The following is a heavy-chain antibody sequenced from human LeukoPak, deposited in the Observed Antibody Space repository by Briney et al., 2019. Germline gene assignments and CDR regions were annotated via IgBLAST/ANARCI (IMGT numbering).Heavy chain of an antibody. D-gene: IGHD2-2*01. CDR2: INPNSGGT. Sequence: SVKVSCKASGYTFTGYYMHWVRQAPGQGLEWMGWINPNSGGTNYAQKFQGRVTMTRDTSISTAYMELSRLRSDDTAVYYCARTSQGYQLLYWFDPWGQGTLVTVSS. CDR1: GYTFTGYY. V-gene: IGHV1-2*02. J-gene: IGHJ5*02. CDR3: ARTSQGYQLLYWFDP.